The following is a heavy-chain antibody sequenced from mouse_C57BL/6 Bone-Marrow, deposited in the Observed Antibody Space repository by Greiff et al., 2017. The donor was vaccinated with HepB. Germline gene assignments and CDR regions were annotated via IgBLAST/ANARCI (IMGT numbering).Heavy chain of an antibody. V-gene: IGHV5-4*01. Sequence: DVQLVESGGGLVKPGGSLKLSCAASGFTFSSYAMSWVRQTPEKRLEWVATISDGGSYTYYPDNVKGRFTISRDNAKNNLYLQMSHLKSEDTAMYYCARDLRLGQRGYWYFDVWAQGPRSPSPQ. CDR2: ISDGGSYT. CDR1: GFTFSSYA. J-gene: IGHJ1*03. D-gene: IGHD4-1*01. CDR3: ARDLRLGQRGYWYFDV.